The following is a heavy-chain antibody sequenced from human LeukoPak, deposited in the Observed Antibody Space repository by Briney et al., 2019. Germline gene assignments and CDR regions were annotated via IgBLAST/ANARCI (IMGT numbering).Heavy chain of an antibody. CDR2: ISSSSSYI. CDR1: GFTFSSYS. J-gene: IGHJ4*02. CDR3: ARVSRDYHSSGTSDDY. V-gene: IGHV3-21*01. Sequence: GGSLRLSCAASGFTFSSYSMNWVRQGPGKGLEWVSSISSSSSYIYYADSVRGPFTISRDNAKNSLYMQINSRRAEETSVYYCARVSRDYHSSGTSDDYWGQGTLVTVSS. D-gene: IGHD3-22*01.